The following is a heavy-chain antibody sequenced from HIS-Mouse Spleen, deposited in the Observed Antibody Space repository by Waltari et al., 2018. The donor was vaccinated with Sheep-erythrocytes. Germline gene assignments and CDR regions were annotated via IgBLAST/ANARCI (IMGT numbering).Heavy chain of an antibody. Sequence: EVQLVESGGGLVKPGGSLRLSCAASGFTFSSCTRNWARQAPGKGLEWVSSISSSSSYIYYADSVKGRFTISRDNAKNSLYLQMNSLRAEDTAVYYCARDQGDSGSYYYYYGMDVWGQGTKV. D-gene: IGHD1-26*01. CDR2: ISSSSSYI. CDR3: ARDQGDSGSYYYYYGMDV. V-gene: IGHV3-21*01. J-gene: IGHJ6*02. CDR1: GFTFSSCT.